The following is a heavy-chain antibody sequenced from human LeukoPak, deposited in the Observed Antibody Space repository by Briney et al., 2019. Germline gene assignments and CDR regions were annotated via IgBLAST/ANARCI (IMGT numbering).Heavy chain of an antibody. CDR3: ARGLAEHYYDSSGY. CDR2: VIPIFGTA. D-gene: IGHD3-22*01. CDR1: GGTFSSYA. V-gene: IGHV1-69*13. J-gene: IGHJ4*02. Sequence: SVKVSCKASGGTFSSYAISWVRQAPGQGLEWMGGVIPIFGTANYAQKFQGRVTITADESTSTAYMELSSLRSEDTAVYYCARGLAEHYYDSSGYWGQGTLVTVSS.